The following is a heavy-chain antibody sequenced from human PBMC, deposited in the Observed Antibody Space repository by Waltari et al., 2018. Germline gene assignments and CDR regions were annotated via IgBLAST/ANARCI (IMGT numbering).Heavy chain of an antibody. J-gene: IGHJ5*02. Sequence: QVQLQESGPGLVTPSGTLSLTSAVSGVSISSSNWWSWVRQPPGKGLEWLGEIHPSGTTNYNPSLKSRVTISVDNSKNQFSLKLSSVTAADTAVYYCARDRGLRGGYDSWGQGTLVTVSS. V-gene: IGHV4-4*02. D-gene: IGHD5-12*01. CDR2: IHPSGTT. CDR1: GVSISSSNW. CDR3: ARDRGLRGGYDS.